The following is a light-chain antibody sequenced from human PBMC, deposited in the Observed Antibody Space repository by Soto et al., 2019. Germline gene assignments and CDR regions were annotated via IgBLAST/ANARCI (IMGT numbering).Light chain of an antibody. CDR1: SSDIGAYNS. CDR3: LSYTASSTFV. J-gene: IGLJ1*01. Sequence: QSVLTEPACVSVSPGQSITVSCTGTSSDIGAYNSVSWYQHHPGKAPKLIVFQVSFRPSAVSDRFSGSKSDNTASLTISGLQTEDEADYYCLSYTASSTFVFGTGTKVTVL. CDR2: QVS. V-gene: IGLV2-14*01.